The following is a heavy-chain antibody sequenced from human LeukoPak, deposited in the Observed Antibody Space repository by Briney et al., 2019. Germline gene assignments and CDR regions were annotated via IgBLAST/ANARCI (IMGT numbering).Heavy chain of an antibody. CDR1: GFTFNSYG. J-gene: IGHJ4*02. D-gene: IGHD2-2*01. CDR2: IWPDGSNK. V-gene: IGHV3-33*01. CDR3: ARDYCRTTSCLES. Sequence: SGRSLRLSCAASGFTFNSYGMFWVRQALDKGLEGVAYIWPDGSNKLYGDPVKGRFTISRDNSKNTVYLQMNSLRAEDTAVYYCARDYCRTTSCLESWGQGTLVTVSS.